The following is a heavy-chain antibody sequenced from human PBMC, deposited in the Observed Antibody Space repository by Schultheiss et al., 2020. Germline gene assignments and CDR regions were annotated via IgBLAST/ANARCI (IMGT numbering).Heavy chain of an antibody. Sequence: GESLKISCAASGFTFSSYWMHWVRQAPGKGLVWVSHINSDGSATTYADSVRGRFSISRDNAQNTLYLQINSLRAEDTAVYYCARGNTGYSFDYWGQGALVTVSS. V-gene: IGHV3-74*01. D-gene: IGHD3-9*01. J-gene: IGHJ4*02. CDR1: GFTFSSYW. CDR2: INSDGSAT. CDR3: ARGNTGYSFDY.